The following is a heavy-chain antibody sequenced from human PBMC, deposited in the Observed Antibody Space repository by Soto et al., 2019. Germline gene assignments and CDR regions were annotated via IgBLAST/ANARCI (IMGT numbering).Heavy chain of an antibody. CDR2: ISGSGGST. Sequence: GGSLRLSCAASGFTFSSYAMSWVRQAPGKGLEWVSAISGSGGSTYYADSVKGRFTISRDNSKNTLYLQMNSLRAEDTAVYYCATRDIVVVPAVHYYYYGMDVWRQRTTVTVSS. CDR3: ATRDIVVVPAVHYYYYGMDV. J-gene: IGHJ6*02. D-gene: IGHD2-2*01. V-gene: IGHV3-23*01. CDR1: GFTFSSYA.